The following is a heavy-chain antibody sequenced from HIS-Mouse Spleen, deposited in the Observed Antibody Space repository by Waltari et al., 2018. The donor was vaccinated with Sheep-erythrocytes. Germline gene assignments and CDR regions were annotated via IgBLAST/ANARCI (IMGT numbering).Heavy chain of an antibody. CDR1: GGSISSGGYY. J-gene: IGHJ5*02. V-gene: IGHV4-31*03. CDR3: ARALIITMVRGVTSNWFDP. CDR2: IDYSGST. D-gene: IGHD3-10*01. Sequence: QVQLQESGPGLVKPSQTLSLTCTVSGGSISSGGYYWSWSRQHPGKGLERIGYIDYSGSTYYNPSLKSRVTISVDTSKNQFSLKLSSVTAADTAVYYCARALIITMVRGVTSNWFDPWGQGTLVTVSS.